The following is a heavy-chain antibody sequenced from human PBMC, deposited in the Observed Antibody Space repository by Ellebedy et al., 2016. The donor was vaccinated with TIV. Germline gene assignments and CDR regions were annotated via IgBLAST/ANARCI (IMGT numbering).Heavy chain of an antibody. CDR1: GASFSRYY. Sequence: SETLSLTCSVSGASFSRYYWSWFRQPPGKGLEWIGYLYNTASTKYTPSLQNRVTISADTSKNHFSLQLSSVTAADTAVYYCARPRGYSYGGFDYWGQGTLVTVSS. CDR3: ARPRGYSYGGFDY. V-gene: IGHV4-59*12. CDR2: LYNTAST. J-gene: IGHJ4*02. D-gene: IGHD5-18*01.